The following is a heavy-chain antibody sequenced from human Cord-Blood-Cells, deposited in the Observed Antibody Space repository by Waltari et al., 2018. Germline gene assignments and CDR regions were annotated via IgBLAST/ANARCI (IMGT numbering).Heavy chain of an antibody. Sequence: QVQLVQSGAEVKKTGSSVKVSCKASGGTFSIYAISWVRQASGQGLEWMGGIIPIFGTANYAQKFQGRVTITADESTSTAYMELSSLRSEDTAVYYCARGGDGYKLYYYYGMDVWGQGTTVTVSS. V-gene: IGHV1-69*01. J-gene: IGHJ6*02. CDR2: IIPIFGTA. CDR3: ARGGDGYKLYYYYGMDV. CDR1: GGTFSIYA. D-gene: IGHD5-12*01.